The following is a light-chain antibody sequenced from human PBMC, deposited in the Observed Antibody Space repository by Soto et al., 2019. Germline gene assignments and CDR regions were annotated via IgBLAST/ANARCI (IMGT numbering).Light chain of an antibody. CDR2: SNK. CDR3: ATWDDSLNGWV. CDR1: SSNIGSNT. J-gene: IGLJ3*02. V-gene: IGLV1-44*01. Sequence: QSVLTQPPSASGTPGQRVSISCSGNSSNIGSNTVNWYHQLPGTAPTLLIKSNKQRPSGIPDRFSGSKSGTSASLAISGLQSEDEADYYCATWDDSLNGWVFGGGTKVTVL.